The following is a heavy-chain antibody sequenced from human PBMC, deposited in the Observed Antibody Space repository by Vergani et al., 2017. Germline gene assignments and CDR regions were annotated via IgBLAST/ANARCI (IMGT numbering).Heavy chain of an antibody. D-gene: IGHD4-17*01. V-gene: IGHV1-69*02. CDR3: ARTPTSRRDYGDAFDS. J-gene: IGHJ3*02. CDR2: IIPILGIA. Sequence: QVQLVQSGAEVKKPGSSVKVSCKASGGTFSSYTISWVRQAPGQGLEWMGRIIPILGIANYAQKFQGRVTITADKSTSTAYMELSSLRSEDTAVYYCARTPTSRRDYGDAFDSWGQGTMVTVSS. CDR1: GGTFSSYT.